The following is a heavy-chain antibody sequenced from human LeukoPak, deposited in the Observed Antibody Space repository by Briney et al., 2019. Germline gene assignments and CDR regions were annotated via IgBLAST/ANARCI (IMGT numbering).Heavy chain of an antibody. J-gene: IGHJ4*02. CDR1: GFTLSSYG. CDR2: LWYDASNK. CDR3: AXDSIRLNYYGSGSSDY. D-gene: IGHD3-10*01. V-gene: IGHV3-33*01. Sequence: GGSLRLSCAASGFTLSSYGMQSVRPAPGKGLERVADLWYDASNKYCGDSVQGRFTISRDNSKHTLYLQMNSLRAEDTAVYYCAXDSIRLNYYGSGSSDYWGQGTLVTVSS.